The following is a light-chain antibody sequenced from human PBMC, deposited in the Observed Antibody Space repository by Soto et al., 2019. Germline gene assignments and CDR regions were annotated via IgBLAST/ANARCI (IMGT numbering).Light chain of an antibody. V-gene: IGKV3-15*01. Sequence: EIVMTQSPATLSVSPGKTATLSCWAGQRVSSNLACYQQKHGQAPRLLIYGASTRATDIPDRFSGSGSGTEFTLTISRLQSEDFAVYYCQQYNNFWTFGQGTTVEIK. CDR2: GAS. CDR3: QQYNNFWT. J-gene: IGKJ1*01. CDR1: QRVSSN.